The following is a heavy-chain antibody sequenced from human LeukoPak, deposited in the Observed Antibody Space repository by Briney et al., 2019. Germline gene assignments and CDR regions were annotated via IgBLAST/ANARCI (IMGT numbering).Heavy chain of an antibody. D-gene: IGHD6-19*01. V-gene: IGHV4-4*07. CDR1: GGSISSYY. CDR2: IYTTGST. J-gene: IGHJ4*02. Sequence: SETLSLTCTVSGGSISSYYWSWIRQPAGKGLEWIGRIYTTGSTNYNPSLKSRVNMSVDTSKNQFSLKLTSVTAADTAMYYCEREESVAGKDGFDFWGQGTLVTVSS. CDR3: EREESVAGKDGFDF.